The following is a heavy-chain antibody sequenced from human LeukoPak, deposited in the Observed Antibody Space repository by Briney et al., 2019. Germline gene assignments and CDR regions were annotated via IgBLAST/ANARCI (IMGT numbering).Heavy chain of an antibody. V-gene: IGHV1-2*06. CDR1: GYTFTGYY. D-gene: IGHD5-18*01. CDR2: INPISGGT. J-gene: IGHJ6*02. CDR3: AGETEDTGMASGMDV. Sequence: ASVKVSCKASGYTFTGYYMYWVRQAPGQGLEWMGRINPISGGTNYAQKFQGRVTMTRDTSISTAYMELSSLTSDDTAVYYCAGETEDTGMASGMDVWGQGTTVTVSS.